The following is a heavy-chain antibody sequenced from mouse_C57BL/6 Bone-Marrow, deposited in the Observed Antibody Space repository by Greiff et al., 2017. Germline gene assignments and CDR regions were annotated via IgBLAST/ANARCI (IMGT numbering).Heavy chain of an antibody. V-gene: IGHV1-82*01. CDR1: GYAFSSSW. CDR2: IYPGDGDT. CDR3: ARTGLLRSYYFDY. D-gene: IGHD1-1*01. J-gene: IGHJ2*01. Sequence: VQLKESGPELVKPGASVKISCKASGYAFSSSWLNWVKQRPGKGLEWIGRIYPGDGDTNYNGKFKGKATLTADKSSRTAYMQLSSLTSEDSAFYFCARTGLLRSYYFDYWGQGTTLTVSS.